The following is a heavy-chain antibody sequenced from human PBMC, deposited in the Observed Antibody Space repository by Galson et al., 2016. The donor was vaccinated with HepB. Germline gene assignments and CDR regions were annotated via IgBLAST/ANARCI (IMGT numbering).Heavy chain of an antibody. J-gene: IGHJ6*02. CDR1: GFTVSSNY. D-gene: IGHD3-22*01. CDR3: ARMLGEWLLLNYYYYGMDV. Sequence: SLRLSCAASGFTVSSNYMSWDRQAPGKGLEWVSVIYSGGSTYYADSVKGRFTISRDNSKNTLYLQMNSLRAEDTAVYYCARMLGEWLLLNYYYYGMDVWGQGTTVTVSS. V-gene: IGHV3-53*01. CDR2: IYSGGST.